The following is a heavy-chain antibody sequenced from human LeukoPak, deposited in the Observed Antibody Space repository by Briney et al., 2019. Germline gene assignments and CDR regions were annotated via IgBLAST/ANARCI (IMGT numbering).Heavy chain of an antibody. D-gene: IGHD6-19*01. CDR3: ARDAYSSGWYGYFDY. CDR1: GFTFSSYW. Sequence: GGSLRLSCAASGFTFSSYWMHWVRQAPGKGLVWVSRINSDGSITTYADSVKGRFIISRDNAKNTLYLQMNSLRAEDTAVYYCARDAYSSGWYGYFDYWGQGTLVTVSS. CDR2: INSDGSIT. J-gene: IGHJ4*02. V-gene: IGHV3-74*01.